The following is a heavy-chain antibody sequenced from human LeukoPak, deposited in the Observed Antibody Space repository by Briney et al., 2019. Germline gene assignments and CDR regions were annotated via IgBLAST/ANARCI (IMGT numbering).Heavy chain of an antibody. J-gene: IGHJ4*02. Sequence: GESLKISCKGSGYRFTSYWIGWVRQMPGKGLEWMGIIYPDDSDTRYSPSFQGQVTISADKSISTAYLQWSSLKASDTAMYYCARLYYSASGYPDYWGQGTLVTVSS. CDR1: GYRFTSYW. CDR3: ARLYYSASGYPDY. CDR2: IYPDDSDT. V-gene: IGHV5-51*01. D-gene: IGHD3-22*01.